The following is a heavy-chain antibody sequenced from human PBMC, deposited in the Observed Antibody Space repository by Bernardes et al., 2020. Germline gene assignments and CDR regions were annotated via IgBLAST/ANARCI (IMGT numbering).Heavy chain of an antibody. Sequence: ASVKVSCKASGYTFTNYHVHWVRQAPGQGLEWMGVINPNGGSTSYTQKFQGRVTMTRDTSTSTLYMELSSLTSEDTAVYYCARDLRFTMTTVITYYYHYNMDVWGKGTTVTVSS. CDR1: GYTFTNYH. D-gene: IGHD4-17*01. CDR3: ARDLRFTMTTVITYYYHYNMDV. V-gene: IGHV1-46*01. J-gene: IGHJ6*03. CDR2: INPNGGST.